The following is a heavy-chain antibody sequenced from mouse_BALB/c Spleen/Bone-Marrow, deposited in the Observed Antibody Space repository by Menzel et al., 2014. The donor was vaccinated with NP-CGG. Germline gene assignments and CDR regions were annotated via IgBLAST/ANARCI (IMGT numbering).Heavy chain of an antibody. CDR3: ARGGYRDY. V-gene: IGHV1-19*01. D-gene: IGHD2-2*01. J-gene: IGHJ2*01. Sequence: DVKLVESGPELVKPGASVKMSCKASGYTFTDYYMDWVRQSHGESFEWIGRVNPYNGGTSYNQKFKGKATLTVDKSSTTAYMELNSLTSEDSAVYYCARGGYRDYWGQGTTLTVSS. CDR1: GYTFTDYY. CDR2: VNPYNGGT.